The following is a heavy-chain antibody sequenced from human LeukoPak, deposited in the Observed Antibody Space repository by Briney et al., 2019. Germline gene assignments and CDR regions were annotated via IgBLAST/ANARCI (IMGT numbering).Heavy chain of an antibody. CDR3: ARGRSSSWSEYFQH. Sequence: SVKVSCKASGYTFTSYGISWVRQAPGQGLEWMGRIIPILGIANYAQKFQGRVTITADKSTSTAYMELSSLRSEDTAVYYCARGRSSSWSEYFQHWGQGTLVTVSS. J-gene: IGHJ1*01. CDR2: IIPILGIA. V-gene: IGHV1-69*04. D-gene: IGHD6-13*01. CDR1: GYTFTSYG.